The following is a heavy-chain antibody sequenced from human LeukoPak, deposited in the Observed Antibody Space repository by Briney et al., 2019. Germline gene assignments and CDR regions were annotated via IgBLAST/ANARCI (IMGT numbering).Heavy chain of an antibody. D-gene: IGHD3-10*01. V-gene: IGHV3-23*01. J-gene: IGHJ2*01. CDR3: ARELVSSGTGYFDL. Sequence: PVGSLRLSCEASVFTFGDFGMTWVRQAPGKGLQWVSGITGSSAWTYYAASVKGRFTVSRDNSQNTLHLQMNSLRADDTAVYYCARELVSSGTGYFDLWGRGTLVTVSS. CDR1: VFTFGDFG. CDR2: ITGSSAWT.